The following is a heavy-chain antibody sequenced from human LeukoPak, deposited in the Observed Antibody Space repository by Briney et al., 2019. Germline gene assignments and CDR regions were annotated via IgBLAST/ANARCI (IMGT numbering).Heavy chain of an antibody. J-gene: IGHJ4*02. Sequence: SETLSLTCTVSGGSVSRYYWSWIRQPPGKGLEWIGYIYYSGSTNYNPSFKSRITISVDTSRNQFSLQLSSVTAADTAVYYCARIHRYCSGGACYVLDNWGQGTLVAVSS. V-gene: IGHV4-59*02. CDR1: GGSVSRYY. CDR2: IYYSGST. D-gene: IGHD2-15*01. CDR3: ARIHRYCSGGACYVLDN.